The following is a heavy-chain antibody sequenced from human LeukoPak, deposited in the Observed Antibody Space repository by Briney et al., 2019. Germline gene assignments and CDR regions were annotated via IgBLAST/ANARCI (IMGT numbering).Heavy chain of an antibody. CDR3: ANSPYSYYDILTGYRDWYFDL. Sequence: GGSLRLSCAASGFTFSSYAMSWVRQAPGKGLEWVSAISGSGGSTYYADSVKGRFTISRDNSKNTLYLQMNSLRAEDTAVYYCANSPYSYYDILTGYRDWYFDLWGRGTLVTVSS. CDR2: ISGSGGST. J-gene: IGHJ2*01. V-gene: IGHV3-23*01. CDR1: GFTFSSYA. D-gene: IGHD3-9*01.